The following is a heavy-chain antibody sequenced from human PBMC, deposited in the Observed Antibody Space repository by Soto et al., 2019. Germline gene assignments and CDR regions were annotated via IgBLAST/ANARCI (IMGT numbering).Heavy chain of an antibody. CDR2: IHLSGST. Sequence: PQTLSLTSAVYAGSFSDYYWSWIRQPPEKGLEWIGVIHLSGSTNYTPYLKGRVTISVDASKKQFSLKLSSVTAADTAVYYCAGGVSEYSGYDSCWFDPWGQGTLVTVSS. V-gene: IGHV4-34*01. CDR1: AGSFSDYY. D-gene: IGHD5-12*01. J-gene: IGHJ5*02. CDR3: AGGVSEYSGYDSCWFDP.